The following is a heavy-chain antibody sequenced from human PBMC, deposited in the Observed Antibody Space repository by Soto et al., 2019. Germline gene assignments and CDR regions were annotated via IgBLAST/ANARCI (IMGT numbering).Heavy chain of an antibody. Sequence: TGGSLRLSCAASGFTFSSYDMHWVRQATGKGLEWVSAIGTAGDTYYPGSVKGRFTISRENAKNSLYLQMNSLRAEDTAVYYCARGFRGDSYGYFDYWGQGTLVTVSS. J-gene: IGHJ4*02. CDR1: GFTFSSYD. CDR3: ARGFRGDSYGYFDY. D-gene: IGHD5-18*01. V-gene: IGHV3-13*01. CDR2: IGTAGDT.